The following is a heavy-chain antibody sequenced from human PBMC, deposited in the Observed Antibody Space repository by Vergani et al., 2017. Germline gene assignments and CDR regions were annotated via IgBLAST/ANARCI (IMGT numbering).Heavy chain of an antibody. D-gene: IGHD2-8*01. Sequence: QVQLQQWGGGLLKPSETLALTCVVNGGSFTSYHWTWIRQSPGEGLEWVGDIDHTGRPDYNPSLKSRLTMSVDKSRNRFSLTLNSVTATDTAIYFCARVNTXTNGNLYYYYYMDVWGQGTAVTVS. J-gene: IGHJ6*03. CDR3: ARVNTXTNGNLYYYYYMDV. V-gene: IGHV4-34*01. CDR1: GGSFTSYH. CDR2: IDHTGRP.